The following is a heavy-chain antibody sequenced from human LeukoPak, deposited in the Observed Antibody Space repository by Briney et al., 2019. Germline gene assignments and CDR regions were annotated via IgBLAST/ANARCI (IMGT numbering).Heavy chain of an antibody. CDR3: ASGNYYDSSGYG. V-gene: IGHV4-39*01. CDR1: GGSISSSSYY. Sequence: NPSETLSLTCTVPGGSISSSSYYWGWIRQPPGKGLEWIGSIYYSGSTYYNPSLKSRVTISVDTSKNQFSLKLSSVTAADTAVYYCASGNYYDSSGYGWGQGTMVTVSS. D-gene: IGHD3-22*01. J-gene: IGHJ3*01. CDR2: IYYSGST.